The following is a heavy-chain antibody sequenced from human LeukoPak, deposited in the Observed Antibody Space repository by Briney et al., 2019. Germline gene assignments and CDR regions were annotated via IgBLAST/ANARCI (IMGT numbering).Heavy chain of an antibody. CDR1: GGSISSGGYY. CDR2: IYYSGNT. D-gene: IGHD4-17*01. Sequence: PSQTLSLTCTVSGGSISSGGYYWSWIRQHPGKGLEWIGYIYYSGNTYYNPSLKSRVTISVDTSKNQFSLKLSSVTAADTAVYYCARVTETRGLYFDYWGQGTLVTVSS. J-gene: IGHJ4*02. V-gene: IGHV4-31*03. CDR3: ARVTETRGLYFDY.